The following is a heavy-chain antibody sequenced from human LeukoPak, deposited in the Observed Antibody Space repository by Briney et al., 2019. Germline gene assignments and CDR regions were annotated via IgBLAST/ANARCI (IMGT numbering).Heavy chain of an antibody. CDR2: ISSSGSTI. CDR1: GFTFSDYY. D-gene: IGHD4-17*01. V-gene: IGHV3-11*04. CDR3: ARGSTAVTSRGYFDY. J-gene: IGHJ4*02. Sequence: GGSLRLSCAASGFTFSDYYMSWIRQAPGKGLEWISYISSSGSTIYYSDSVRGQFTISRDNAKNSLYLQMNSLRAEDTAVYYCARGSTAVTSRGYFDYWGQGTLVTVSS.